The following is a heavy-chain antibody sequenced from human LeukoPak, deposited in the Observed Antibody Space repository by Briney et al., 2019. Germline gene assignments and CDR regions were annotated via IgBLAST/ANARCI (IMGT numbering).Heavy chain of an antibody. CDR1: GFTFSSYE. V-gene: IGHV3-48*03. D-gene: IGHD6-19*01. Sequence: GGSLRLSCAASGFTFSSYEMNWVRQAPGKGLEWVSYISSSGSTIYYADSVKGRFTISRDNAKNSLYLQMNSLRAEDTAVYYCASKMAGTEHYYYYYYMDVWGKGTTVTVSS. CDR3: ASKMAGTEHYYYYYYMDV. CDR2: ISSSGSTI. J-gene: IGHJ6*03.